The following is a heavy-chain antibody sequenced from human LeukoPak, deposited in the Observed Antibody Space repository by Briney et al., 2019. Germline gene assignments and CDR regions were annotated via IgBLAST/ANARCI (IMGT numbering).Heavy chain of an antibody. V-gene: IGHV4-39*01. CDR2: IYYSGST. D-gene: IGHD3-22*01. J-gene: IGHJ4*02. CDR1: GGSISSSSYY. Sequence: KTSETLSLTCTVSGGSISSSSYYWGWIRQPPGKGLEWIGSIYYSGSTYYNPSLKSRVTISVDTSKNQFSLKLSSVTAADTAVYHCASRQGYYYDSSGYYFLHWGQGTLVTVSS. CDR3: ASRQGYYYDSSGYYFLH.